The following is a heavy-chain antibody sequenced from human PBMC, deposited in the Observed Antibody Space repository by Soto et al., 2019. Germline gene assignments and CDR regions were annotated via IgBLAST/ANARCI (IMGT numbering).Heavy chain of an antibody. CDR2: IYYSGST. Sequence: LSLTCTVSGGSISSYYWSWIRQPPGKGLEWIGYIYYSGSTNYNPSLKSRVTISVDTSKNQFSLKLSSVTAADTAVYYCASSGYEKLFYLCGQGTLVTVSS. CDR3: ASSGYEKLFYL. D-gene: IGHD5-12*01. V-gene: IGHV4-59*08. CDR1: GGSISSYY. J-gene: IGHJ4*02.